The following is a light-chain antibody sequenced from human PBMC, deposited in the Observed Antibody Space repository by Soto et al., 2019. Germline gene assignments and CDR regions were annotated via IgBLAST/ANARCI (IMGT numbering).Light chain of an antibody. J-gene: IGLJ1*01. V-gene: IGLV2-14*01. Sequence: QSALTQPASVSGSPGQSITISCTGTSTDVGGYKYVSWYQQHPGKAPKFMIYDVTSRPSGISNRFSGSKSGNTAFLIISGLQAEDEAAYYCLSYTSSDTYVFGTGTKVTVL. CDR3: LSYTSSDTYV. CDR1: STDVGGYKY. CDR2: DVT.